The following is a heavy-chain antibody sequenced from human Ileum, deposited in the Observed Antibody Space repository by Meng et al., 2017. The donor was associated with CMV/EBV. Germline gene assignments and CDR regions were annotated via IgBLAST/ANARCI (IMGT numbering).Heavy chain of an antibody. CDR2: IYTGGDT. D-gene: IGHD5-24*01. J-gene: IGHJ4*02. Sequence: EVKVLGLGGGFIQPGGSLRLSCAASGFSVSSTFMSWFRQAPGKGLEWVSIIYTGGDTKYADSVKGRFSISRDSAENTVFLQMNSLRVEDTAVYYCAKSNGYTATNWGQGSLVTVSS. V-gene: IGHV3-53*01. CDR3: AKSNGYTATN. CDR1: GFSVSSTF.